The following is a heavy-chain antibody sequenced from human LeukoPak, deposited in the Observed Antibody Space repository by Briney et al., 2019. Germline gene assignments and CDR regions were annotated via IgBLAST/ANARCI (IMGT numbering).Heavy chain of an antibody. CDR3: ALLGSSALDY. J-gene: IGHJ4*02. V-gene: IGHV4-4*07. CDR2: IYTSGTT. CDR1: GDSISSYY. D-gene: IGHD3-22*01. Sequence: SETLSLTCTVSGDSISSYYFNWIRQPAGKGLEWLGRIYTSGTTYYSPSLKSRLTMSVDPSKNQFSLKLRSVTAADTALYFCALLGSSALDYWGQGVLVTVSS.